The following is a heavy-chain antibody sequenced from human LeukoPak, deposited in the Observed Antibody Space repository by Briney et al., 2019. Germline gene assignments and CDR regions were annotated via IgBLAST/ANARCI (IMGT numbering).Heavy chain of an antibody. D-gene: IGHD5-24*01. CDR3: AKDNVEMATIALDY. J-gene: IGHJ4*02. V-gene: IGHV3-23*01. Sequence: GGSLRLSCAASGFTFSGYAMSWVRQAPGKGLEWVSTISGSGGSTYYADSVKCRFTISRDNSKNTLCLQMNSLRAEDTAVYYCAKDNVEMATIALDYWGQGTLVTVSS. CDR2: ISGSGGST. CDR1: GFTFSGYA.